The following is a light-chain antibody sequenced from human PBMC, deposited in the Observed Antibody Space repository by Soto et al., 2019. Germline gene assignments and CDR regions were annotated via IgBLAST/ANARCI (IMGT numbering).Light chain of an antibody. CDR2: GAS. CDR3: QHYGDSPFT. V-gene: IGKV3-20*01. J-gene: IGKJ5*01. CDR1: QSVSTN. Sequence: EIVLTQSPGTLSLSPGERATLSCRASQSVSTNLAWYQHKPAQAPRLLISGASSRATGIPDRFSGRGSGTDFTLTISRLEPEDFVLYYCQHYGDSPFTFGQGTRLEI.